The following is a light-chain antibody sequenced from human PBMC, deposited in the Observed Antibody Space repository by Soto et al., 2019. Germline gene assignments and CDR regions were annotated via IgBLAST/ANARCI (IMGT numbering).Light chain of an antibody. V-gene: IGKV3-15*01. Sequence: DIVITQPPHSLAVSLGESATINCKSSQSVRSNLAWYQQKPGQAPRLLIYGASTRATGIPARFSGSGSGTEFTLTISSLQSEDFAVYYCQQYNNWPRTFGQGTKVDIK. CDR1: QSVRSN. CDR3: QQYNNWPRT. CDR2: GAS. J-gene: IGKJ1*01.